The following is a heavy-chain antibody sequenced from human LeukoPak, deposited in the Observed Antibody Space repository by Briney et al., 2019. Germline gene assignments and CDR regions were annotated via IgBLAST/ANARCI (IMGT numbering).Heavy chain of an antibody. V-gene: IGHV3-23*01. Sequence: GGSLRLSCGASGFIFRNFAMSWVRQAPGQGLEWVSAIVGSDGGTYYADSVKGRFTISRDNSKNTLYLQMNSLRAEDTAVYYCAKASAMIVVVSKHFDYWGQGTLVTVSS. CDR1: GFIFRNFA. D-gene: IGHD3-22*01. J-gene: IGHJ4*02. CDR2: IVGSDGGT. CDR3: AKASAMIVVVSKHFDY.